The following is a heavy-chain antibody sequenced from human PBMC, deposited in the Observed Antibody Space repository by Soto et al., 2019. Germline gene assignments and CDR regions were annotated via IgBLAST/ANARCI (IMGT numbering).Heavy chain of an antibody. V-gene: IGHV3-66*01. CDR2: IHGDSST. CDR3: ARADSGYAHGYYYYGMDV. J-gene: IGHJ6*02. CDR1: GLTVSSHY. D-gene: IGHD5-12*01. Sequence: QPGGSLRLSCAASGLTVSSHYMNWVRQAPGKGLEWVSVIHGDSSTYYADSVKGRFTISRDNAKNSLYLQMNSLRAEDTAVYYCARADSGYAHGYYYYGMDVWGQGTTVTVSS.